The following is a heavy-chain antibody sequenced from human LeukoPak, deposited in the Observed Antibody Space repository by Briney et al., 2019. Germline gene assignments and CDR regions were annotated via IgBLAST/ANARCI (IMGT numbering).Heavy chain of an antibody. CDR2: INHSGST. D-gene: IGHD3-22*01. CDR1: GGSFSGYY. CDR3: ASRVKYYDSSGYPY. V-gene: IGHV4-34*01. Sequence: PSETLSLTCAVYGGSFSGYYWSWIRQPPGKGLEWIGEINHSGSTNYNPSLKSRVTISVDTSKNQFSLKLSSVTAAGTAVYYCASRVKYYDSSGYPYWGQGTLVTVSS. J-gene: IGHJ4*02.